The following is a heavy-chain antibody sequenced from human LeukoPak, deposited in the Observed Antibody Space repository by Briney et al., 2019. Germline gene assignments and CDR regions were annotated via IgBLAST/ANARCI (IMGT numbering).Heavy chain of an antibody. CDR2: IYTSGST. Sequence: SETLSLTCTVSGGSISSGSYYWSWIRQPAGKGLEWIGRIYTSGSTNYNPSLKSRVTISVDTSKNQFSLKLSSETAADTAVYYCAREVGPYGDAPLSFDYWGQGTLVTVSS. CDR3: AREVGPYGDAPLSFDY. D-gene: IGHD4-17*01. J-gene: IGHJ4*02. V-gene: IGHV4-61*02. CDR1: GGSISSGSYY.